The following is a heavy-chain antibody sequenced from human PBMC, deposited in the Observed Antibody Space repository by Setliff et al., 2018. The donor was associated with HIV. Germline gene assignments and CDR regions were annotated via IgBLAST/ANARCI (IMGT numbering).Heavy chain of an antibody. CDR1: GGSISRGSYS. D-gene: IGHD5-12*01. V-gene: IGHV4-39*01. J-gene: IGHJ4*02. CDR3: ASYRKAERWLQLGGNFDY. CDR2: VNRGRRT. Sequence: SETLSLTCTVSGGSISRGSYSWGWIRQPPGMGLEWIGEVNRGRRTNYNSSLKSRVTISVDTSKNQFSLKLSSVTAADTAVYYCASYRKAERWLQLGGNFDYWGQGTLVTVSS.